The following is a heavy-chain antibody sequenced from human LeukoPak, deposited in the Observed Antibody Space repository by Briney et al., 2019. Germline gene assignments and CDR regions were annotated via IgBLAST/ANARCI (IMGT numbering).Heavy chain of an antibody. V-gene: IGHV1-2*06. CDR3: AREAAAAGYYYYMDV. CDR1: GYSFTSYY. D-gene: IGHD6-13*01. Sequence: GASVKVSCKASGYSFTSYYMHWVRQAPGQGLEWMGRINPNSGGTNYAQKFQGRVTMTRDTSISTAYMELSRLRSDDTAVYYCAREAAAAGYYYYMDVWGKGTTVTVSS. J-gene: IGHJ6*03. CDR2: INPNSGGT.